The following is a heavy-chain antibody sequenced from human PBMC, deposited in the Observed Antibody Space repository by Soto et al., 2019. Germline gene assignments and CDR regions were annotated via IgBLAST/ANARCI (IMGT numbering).Heavy chain of an antibody. CDR1: GYSFTSYW. CDR2: IYPGDSDT. J-gene: IGHJ6*02. V-gene: IGHV5-51*01. CDR3: ATRSHNSSSGTYYYYGMDV. D-gene: IGHD6-6*01. Sequence: GESLKISCKGSGYSFTSYWIGWVRQMPGKGLEWVGIIYPGDSDTRYSPSFQGQVTISADKSISTAYLQWSSLKASDTAMYYCATRSHNSSSGTYYYYGMDVWGQGTTVTVSS.